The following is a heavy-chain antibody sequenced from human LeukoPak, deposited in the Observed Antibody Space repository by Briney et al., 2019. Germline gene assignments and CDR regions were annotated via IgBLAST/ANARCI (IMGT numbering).Heavy chain of an antibody. J-gene: IGHJ4*02. Sequence: GSLILSCAASGFIFSNYEINWVRQAPGRGLEWVSHISSSGSTIYYADSVKGRFTISRDNTQNSVYLQMNSLRAEDTAVYYCARGTSSSCWGQGTLVTVSS. D-gene: IGHD6-13*01. CDR2: ISSSGSTI. CDR3: ARGTSSSC. V-gene: IGHV3-48*03. CDR1: GFIFSNYE.